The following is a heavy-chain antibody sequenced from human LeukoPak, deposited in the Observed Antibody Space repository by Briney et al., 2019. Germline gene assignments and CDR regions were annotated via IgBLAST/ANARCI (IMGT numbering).Heavy chain of an antibody. Sequence: GGSLRLSCAASGFTFSTYWMHWVRQAPGKGLVWVSRINSDGSSTTYADSVKGRFTISRDNAKNTLYLQMNSLRAEDTAVYYCARDGVVAGSIDYWGQGTLVTVSS. J-gene: IGHJ4*02. CDR2: INSDGSST. CDR3: ARDGVVAGSIDY. V-gene: IGHV3-74*01. D-gene: IGHD6-19*01. CDR1: GFTFSTYW.